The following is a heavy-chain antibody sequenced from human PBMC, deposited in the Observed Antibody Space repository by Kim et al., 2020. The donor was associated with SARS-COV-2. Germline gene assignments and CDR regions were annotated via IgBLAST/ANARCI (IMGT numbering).Heavy chain of an antibody. V-gene: IGHV3-48*03. Sequence: GGSLRLSCAPSGFTFSSYEINWVRQAPGKGLEWVSYISDGGSTTYYADSVKGRFTISRDNAKNSLFLQMNNLRAEDTAVYYCARESVTGTDAFDIWGQGTLVTVSS. CDR3: ARESVTGTDAFDI. CDR1: GFTFSSYE. J-gene: IGHJ3*02. CDR2: ISDGGSTT. D-gene: IGHD6-19*01.